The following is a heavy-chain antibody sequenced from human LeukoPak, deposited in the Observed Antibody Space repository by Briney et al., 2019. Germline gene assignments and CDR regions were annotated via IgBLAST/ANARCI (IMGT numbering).Heavy chain of an antibody. CDR1: IYSFTTYW. J-gene: IGHJ4*02. CDR2: IHPGDSDT. Sequence: GESLKISCQDSIYSFTTYWFAWGRQLPGKGLEWMGLIHPGDSDTRYSTSFQGQVTISADKSIRTVYPQWSSLKASDTAMYYCARGLHGYAYGVWGQGTLVTVSS. CDR3: ARGLHGYAYGV. V-gene: IGHV5-51*01. D-gene: IGHD5-18*01.